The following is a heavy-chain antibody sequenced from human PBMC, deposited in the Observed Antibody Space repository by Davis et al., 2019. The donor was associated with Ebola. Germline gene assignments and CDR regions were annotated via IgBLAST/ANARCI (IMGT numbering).Heavy chain of an antibody. Sequence: SLKISCAASGFTFSDYYMSWIRQAPGKGLEWVSYISSSGSTIYYADSVKGRFTISRDNAKNSLYLQMNSLRAEDTAVYYCARRFQLTIFGVVTRSYGMDVWGQGTTVTVSS. D-gene: IGHD3-3*01. CDR1: GFTFSDYY. CDR2: ISSSGSTI. V-gene: IGHV3-11*01. J-gene: IGHJ6*02. CDR3: ARRFQLTIFGVVTRSYGMDV.